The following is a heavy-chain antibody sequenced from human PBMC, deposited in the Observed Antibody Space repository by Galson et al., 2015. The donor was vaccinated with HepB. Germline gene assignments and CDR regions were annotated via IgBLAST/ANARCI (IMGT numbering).Heavy chain of an antibody. J-gene: IGHJ4*02. CDR2: TRYDGSNK. CDR3: AKDSLGSGWYFDY. D-gene: IGHD6-19*01. Sequence: SLRLSCAASGFTFSSYGMHWVRQAPGKGLEWVTFTRYDGSNKYYADSVEGRFTISRDNSKNTLYLQMNSLRAEDTAVYYCAKDSLGSGWYFDYWGQGTLVTVSS. CDR1: GFTFSSYG. V-gene: IGHV3-30*02.